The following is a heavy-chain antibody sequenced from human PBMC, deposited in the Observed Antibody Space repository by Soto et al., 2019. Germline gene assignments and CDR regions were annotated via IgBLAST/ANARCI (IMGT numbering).Heavy chain of an antibody. J-gene: IGHJ6*03. CDR1: GYTFTTYD. CDR2: MNSKSGNT. CDR3: ARGFLARDHYYYLDV. Sequence: QVQLVQSGAEVKKPGASVKVSCEASGYTFTTYDINWVRQATGQGLEGMVWMNSKSGNTGYAQKFQGRLTMTRDPSISTAYMELSSLTSDDAAIYFCARGFLARDHYYYLDVWGKGTTVTVSS. V-gene: IGHV1-8*01.